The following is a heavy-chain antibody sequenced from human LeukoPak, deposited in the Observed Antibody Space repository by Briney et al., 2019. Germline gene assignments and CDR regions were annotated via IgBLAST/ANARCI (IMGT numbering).Heavy chain of an antibody. CDR1: GGTFSSYA. V-gene: IGHV1-69*06. D-gene: IGHD6-13*01. J-gene: IGHJ5*02. CDR3: ARVVLIAAAGITPPHNWFDP. Sequence: GASVKVSCKASGGTFSSYAISWVRQAPGQGLEWMGGIIPIFGAANYAQKFQGRVTITADKSTSTAYMELSSLRSEDTAVYYCARVVLIAAAGITPPHNWFDPWGQGTLVTVSS. CDR2: IIPIFGAA.